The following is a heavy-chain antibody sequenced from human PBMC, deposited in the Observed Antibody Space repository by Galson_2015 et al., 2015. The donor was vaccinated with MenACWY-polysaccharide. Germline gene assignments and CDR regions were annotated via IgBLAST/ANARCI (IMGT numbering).Heavy chain of an antibody. CDR3: ARSIRVEEQWPLRDWFAP. CDR1: GYTFTSYD. J-gene: IGHJ5*02. Sequence: SVKVSCKASGYTFTSYDINWVRQATGQGLEWMGWMNPNSGNTGYAQKFQGRVTMTRNTSISTAYMELSSLRSEDTAVYYCARSIRVEEQWPLRDWFAPRGQGTLVTVSS. D-gene: IGHD6-19*01. CDR2: MNPNSGNT. V-gene: IGHV1-8*01.